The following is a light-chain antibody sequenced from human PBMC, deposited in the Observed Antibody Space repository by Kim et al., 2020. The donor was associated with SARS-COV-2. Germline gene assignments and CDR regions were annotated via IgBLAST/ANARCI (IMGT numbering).Light chain of an antibody. CDR1: SLRRYY. CDR3: SSRGSSENVL. CDR2: GRN. J-gene: IGLJ2*01. V-gene: IGLV3-19*01. Sequence: SSELTQDPAVSVAVGQTVKITCQGDSLRRYYASWYQQKPGQAPVLVIYGRNNRPSGIPERLSGSTSGNTASLIITGAQAEDEADYYCSSRGSSENVLFGGGTKSTVL.